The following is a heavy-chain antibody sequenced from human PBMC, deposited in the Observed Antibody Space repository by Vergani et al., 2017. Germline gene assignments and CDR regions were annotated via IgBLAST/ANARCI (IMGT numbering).Heavy chain of an antibody. Sequence: DVDLVESGGGFVQPGGSRRLSCAASGFSFRTFSMFWVRQPPGKGLAWVSKISPDGRTTEYADSVRGRFTISRDNSKNTLYLQMNNLRAADTALYYCARSGYCAHGVCYMTYYYYMDVWGKGTAVTVSS. CDR2: ISPDGRTT. J-gene: IGHJ6*03. V-gene: IGHV3-74*03. D-gene: IGHD2-8*01. CDR3: ARSGYCAHGVCYMTYYYYMDV. CDR1: GFSFRTFS.